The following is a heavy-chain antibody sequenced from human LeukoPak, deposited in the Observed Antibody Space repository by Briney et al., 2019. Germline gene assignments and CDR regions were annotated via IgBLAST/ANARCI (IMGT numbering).Heavy chain of an antibody. V-gene: IGHV3-23*01. CDR3: AKDPGVVPAHYFDY. D-gene: IGHD2-2*01. CDR2: TGSTGVST. J-gene: IGHJ4*02. Sequence: RPGGSLRLSCAASGFTFSSYAMNWVRQAPGKGLEWVSGTGSTGVSTFYADSVKGRFTASRDNSKNTLSLQMNSLRAEDTAVYYCAKDPGVVPAHYFDYWGQGTLVTVSS. CDR1: GFTFSSYA.